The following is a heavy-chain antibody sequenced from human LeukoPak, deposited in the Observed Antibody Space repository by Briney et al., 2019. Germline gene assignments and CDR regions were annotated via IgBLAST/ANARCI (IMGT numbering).Heavy chain of an antibody. CDR3: ARVGRGYYGSGYRFDP. V-gene: IGHV4-38-2*02. J-gene: IGHJ5*02. CDR2: IYHSGST. Sequence: SETLSLTCTVSGYSISNGYYWGWIRQPPGKGLEWIGNIYHSGSTYYNPSLKSRVTISVDTSKNQFSLKLSSVTAADTAVYYCARVGRGYYGSGYRFDPWGQGTLVTVSS. CDR1: GYSISNGYY. D-gene: IGHD3-10*01.